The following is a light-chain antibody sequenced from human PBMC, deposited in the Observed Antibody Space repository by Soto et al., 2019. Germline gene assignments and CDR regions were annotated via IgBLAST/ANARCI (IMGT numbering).Light chain of an antibody. V-gene: IGKV3-11*01. CDR2: DAS. J-gene: IGKJ3*01. CDR1: QSVSSS. Sequence: EIVLTQSPATLSLSPGERATLSCRASQSVSSSLAWYQQKPGQSPRLLIYDASNSATGIPARFGGSGSGTDFNLTISSLEPEDFAVYYCQQRSNWPPFTFGPGTKVDIK. CDR3: QQRSNWPPFT.